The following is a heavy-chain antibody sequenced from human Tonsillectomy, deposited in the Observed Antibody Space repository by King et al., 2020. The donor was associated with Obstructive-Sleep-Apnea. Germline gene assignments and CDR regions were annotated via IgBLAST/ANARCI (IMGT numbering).Heavy chain of an antibody. CDR1: GYTFTSYY. Sequence: QLVQSGAEVKKPGASVKASCKASGYTFTSYYMHWVRQAPGQGLEWMGIINPSGGSTSYAQKFQGRVTMTRDTSTSTVYMELSSLRSEDTAVYYCASTKGYCSGGSCYYFDYWGQGTLVTVSS. V-gene: IGHV1-46*03. J-gene: IGHJ4*02. D-gene: IGHD2-15*01. CDR3: ASTKGYCSGGSCYYFDY. CDR2: INPSGGST.